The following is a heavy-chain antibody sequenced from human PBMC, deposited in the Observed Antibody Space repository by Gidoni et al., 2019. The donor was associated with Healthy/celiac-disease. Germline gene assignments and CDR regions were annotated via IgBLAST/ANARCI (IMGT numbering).Heavy chain of an antibody. D-gene: IGHD3-10*01. Sequence: EVQLVESGGGLVKPGGSLRLSCAASGFTFSSYSMNWVRQAPGKGLEWVSSISSSSSYIYYADSVKGRFTISRDNAKNSLYLQMNSLRAEDTAVYYCARGWFGELLPFDYWGQGTLVTVSS. J-gene: IGHJ4*02. CDR3: ARGWFGELLPFDY. V-gene: IGHV3-21*01. CDR1: GFTFSSYS. CDR2: ISSSSSYI.